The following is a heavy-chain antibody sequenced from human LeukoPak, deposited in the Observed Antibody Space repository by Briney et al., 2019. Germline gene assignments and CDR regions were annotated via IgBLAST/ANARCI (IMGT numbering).Heavy chain of an antibody. J-gene: IGHJ4*02. CDR2: IYYSGST. CDR1: GGSISSYY. V-gene: IGHV4-59*06. CDR3: ARGIAARGASAVLDY. Sequence: SETLSLTCTVSGGSISSYYWSWIRKHPGKGLEWIGYIYYSGSTYYNPSLKSRVTISVDTSKNQFSLKLSSVTAADTAVYYCARGIAARGASAVLDYWGQGTLVTVSS. D-gene: IGHD6-6*01.